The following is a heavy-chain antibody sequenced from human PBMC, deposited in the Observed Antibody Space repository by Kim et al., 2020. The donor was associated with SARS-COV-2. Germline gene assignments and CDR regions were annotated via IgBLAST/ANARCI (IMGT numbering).Heavy chain of an antibody. CDR2: IYYSGST. D-gene: IGHD3-16*01. V-gene: IGHV4-39*01. CDR1: GGSISSSSYY. CDR3: ASRGALKDY. Sequence: SETLSLTCTVSGGSISSSSYYWGWIRQPPGKGLEWIGSIYYSGSTYYNPSLKSRVTISVDTSKNQFSLKLSSVTAADTAVYYCASRGALKDYWGQGTLVTVSS. J-gene: IGHJ4*02.